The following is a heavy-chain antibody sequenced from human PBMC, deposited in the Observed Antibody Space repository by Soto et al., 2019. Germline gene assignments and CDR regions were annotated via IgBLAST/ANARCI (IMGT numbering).Heavy chain of an antibody. CDR2: ISSSGTIT. CDR1: GFTFSNYE. V-gene: IGHV3-48*03. CDR3: ARDESMMGTTLG. D-gene: IGHD4-17*01. Sequence: EVQLVESGGGLVQPGGSLRLSCAASGFTFSNYEMNWVRQAPGKGLEWVSYISSSGTITYYADSVKGRFTISRDNAKSSLYLQMNSLRVEDTAVYYCARDESMMGTTLGWGQGTLVTVSS. J-gene: IGHJ4*02.